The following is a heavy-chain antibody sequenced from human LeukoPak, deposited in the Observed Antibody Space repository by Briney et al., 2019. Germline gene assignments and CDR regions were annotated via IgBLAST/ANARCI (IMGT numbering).Heavy chain of an antibody. CDR3: RLGSWELLSGGRSPFFDY. V-gene: IGHV3-7*03. J-gene: IGHJ4*02. CDR2: IHQHGSKE. D-gene: IGHD1-26*01. Sequence: GGSLRLSCTTSGFNFRAYWMGWVRQAPGKGLEWVANIHQHGSKENYLDSVKGRFTISRDNAKSSIYLQMNSLRAEDTAVYYCRLGSWELLSGGRSPFFDYWGQGTLVTVSS. CDR1: GFNFRAYW.